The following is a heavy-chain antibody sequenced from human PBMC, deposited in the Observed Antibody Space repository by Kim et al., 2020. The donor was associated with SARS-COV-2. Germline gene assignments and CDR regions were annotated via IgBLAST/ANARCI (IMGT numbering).Heavy chain of an antibody. V-gene: IGHV1-8*01. J-gene: IGHJ3*02. CDR3: ARGLVYWLVHRLAFDI. CDR1: GYTFTSYD. Sequence: ASVKVSCKASGYTFTSYDINWVRQATGQGLEWMGWMNPNSGNTGYAQKFQGRVTMTRNTSISTAYMELSSLRSEDTAVYYCARGLVYWLVHRLAFDIWGQGTMVTVSS. D-gene: IGHD6-19*01. CDR2: MNPNSGNT.